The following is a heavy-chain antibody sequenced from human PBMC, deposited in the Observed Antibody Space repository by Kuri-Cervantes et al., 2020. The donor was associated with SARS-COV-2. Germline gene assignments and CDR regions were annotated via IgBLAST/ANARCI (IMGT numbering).Heavy chain of an antibody. CDR3: ATVCTMGVSLD. CDR2: ISVPGGDT. J-gene: IGHJ4*02. CDR1: TFTFNNYA. D-gene: IGHD3-16*01. V-gene: IGHV3-23*01. Sequence: GESLKISCAASTFTFNNYALIWVRQAPGEGLEWVSSISVPGGDTNYADSVKGRFTISRDNSKDTLYLQMNSLRAEDTAVYYCATVCTMGVSLDWGQGTLVTVSS.